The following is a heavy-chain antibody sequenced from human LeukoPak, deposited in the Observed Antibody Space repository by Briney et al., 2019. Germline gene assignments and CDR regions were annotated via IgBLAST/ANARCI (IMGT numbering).Heavy chain of an antibody. CDR3: ASNTGSDASGYAY. CDR1: GYTFTKYG. V-gene: IGHV1-18*01. Sequence: ASVKVSCKASGYTFTKYGITWVRQAPGQGLEWMGWIGAYSGDTNYEQMLQDRVTVTMDTSTRTAYMELRTLRSDDSAVYYCASNTGSDASGYAYWGQGTLVTVSS. CDR2: IGAYSGDT. J-gene: IGHJ4*02. D-gene: IGHD5-12*01.